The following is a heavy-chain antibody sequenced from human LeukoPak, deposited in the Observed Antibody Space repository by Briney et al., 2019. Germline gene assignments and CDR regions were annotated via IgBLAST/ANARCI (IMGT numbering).Heavy chain of an antibody. D-gene: IGHD6-19*01. Sequence: SETLSLTCTVSGGSISSGGYYWSWIRQHPGKGLEWIGYIYYSGSTYYNPSLKSRVTISVDTSKNQFSLKLSSVTAADTAVYYCARAYSSGWSWLRFDPWGQGTLVTVSS. V-gene: IGHV4-31*03. CDR2: IYYSGST. CDR1: GGSISSGGYY. J-gene: IGHJ5*02. CDR3: ARAYSSGWSWLRFDP.